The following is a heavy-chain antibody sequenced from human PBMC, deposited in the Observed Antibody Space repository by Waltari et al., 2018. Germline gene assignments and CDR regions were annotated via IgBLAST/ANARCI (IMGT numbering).Heavy chain of an antibody. V-gene: IGHV1-2*06. CDR1: GYTFTGYY. D-gene: IGHD6-13*01. CDR3: ALAAGRAFDY. Sequence: QVQLVQSGAEVKKPGASVKVSCKASGYTFTGYYMHWVRQAPGQGLEWLGRINPNRGGTNYAQRFQGRVTMTRETSISTAYMELSRLRSDDTAVYYCALAAGRAFDYWGQGTLVTVSS. CDR2: INPNRGGT. J-gene: IGHJ4*02.